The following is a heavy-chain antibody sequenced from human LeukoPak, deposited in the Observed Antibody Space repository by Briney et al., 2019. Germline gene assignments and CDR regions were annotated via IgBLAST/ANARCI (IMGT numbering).Heavy chain of an antibody. J-gene: IGHJ1*01. CDR1: GFSFNTYA. D-gene: IGHD2-15*01. CDR3: AQQVGYCSSGSCYFTY. CDR2: ISNTGGGT. V-gene: IGHV3-23*01. Sequence: GGSLRLSCAASGFSFNTYAMSWVRQAPGKGLEWVSAISNTGGGTYYADSVKGRFTISRDKSKSTLSLQMNSLRAEDTAVYYCAQQVGYCSSGSCYFTYWGQGTLVTVSS.